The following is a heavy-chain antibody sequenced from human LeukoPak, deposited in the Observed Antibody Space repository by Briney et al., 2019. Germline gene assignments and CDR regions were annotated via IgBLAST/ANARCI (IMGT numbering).Heavy chain of an antibody. V-gene: IGHV3-7*05. CDR3: ARDQRYCSSSSCPWEPFDY. D-gene: IGHD2-2*01. CDR1: GFTFSSYW. J-gene: IGHJ4*02. CDR2: IKQDGSEK. Sequence: GGSLRLSCAASGFTFSSYWMSWVRQAPGKGLEWVASIKQDGSEKYYVDSVKGRFTISRDNAKNSLYLQMNSLRAEDTAVYYCARDQRYCSSSSCPWEPFDYWGQGTPVTVSS.